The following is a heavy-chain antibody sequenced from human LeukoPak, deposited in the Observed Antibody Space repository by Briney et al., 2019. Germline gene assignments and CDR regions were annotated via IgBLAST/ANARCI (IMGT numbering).Heavy chain of an antibody. CDR2: IKSDGST. CDR3: ARAPYYYDSKYAFDI. CDR1: GFTFSTYW. J-gene: IGHJ3*02. Sequence: PGGSLRLSCAASGFTFSTYWMHWVRQAPGKGLVWVSRIKSDGSTNYADSVKGRFTISRDNAKNSLYLQMNSLRAEDTAVYYCARAPYYYDSKYAFDIWGQGTMVTVSS. D-gene: IGHD3-22*01. V-gene: IGHV3-74*01.